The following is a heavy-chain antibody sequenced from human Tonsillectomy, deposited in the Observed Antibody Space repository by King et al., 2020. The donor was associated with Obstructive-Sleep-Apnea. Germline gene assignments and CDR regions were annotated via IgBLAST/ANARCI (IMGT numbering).Heavy chain of an antibody. V-gene: IGHV3-66*01. CDR1: GFTVGSNY. CDR3: ARDVNYYDSGSSLDY. J-gene: IGHJ4*02. Sequence: VQLVESGGGLVQPGGSLRLSCAASGFTVGSNYMSWVRQAPGKGLEWVSIIYSGGSTYYADSVKGRFTISSENSKKTLYLQMNGLRAEDTAVYYCARDVNYYDSGSSLDYWGQGTLVTVSS. CDR2: IYSGGST. D-gene: IGHD3-10*01.